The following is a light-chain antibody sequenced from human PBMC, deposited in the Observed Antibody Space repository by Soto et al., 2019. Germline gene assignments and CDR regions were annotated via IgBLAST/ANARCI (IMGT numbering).Light chain of an antibody. V-gene: IGLV2-14*01. J-gene: IGLJ1*01. CDR3: SSYTSSSTPYV. CDR1: SSDVGGYNY. Sequence: QSALTQPASVSGSPGQSFTFSCTGTSSDVGGYNYVSWYQQHPGKAPKLLIYEVSNRPSGVSNRFSGSKSGNTASLTISGLQAEDEADYYCSSYTSSSTPYVFGTGTKLTVL. CDR2: EVS.